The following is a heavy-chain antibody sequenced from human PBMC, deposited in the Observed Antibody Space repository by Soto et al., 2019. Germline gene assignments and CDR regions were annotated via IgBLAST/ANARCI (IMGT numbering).Heavy chain of an antibody. CDR1: GASISNTDYS. V-gene: IGHV4-39*07. Sequence: SETLSLTCTVSGASISNTDYSWGWIRQPPGKGLEWIGEINHSGSTNYNPSLKSRVTISVDTSKNQFSLKLSSVTAADTAVYYCARVSTPLERGIDYWGQGTLVTVSS. D-gene: IGHD3-16*02. J-gene: IGHJ4*02. CDR3: ARVSTPLERGIDY. CDR2: INHSGST.